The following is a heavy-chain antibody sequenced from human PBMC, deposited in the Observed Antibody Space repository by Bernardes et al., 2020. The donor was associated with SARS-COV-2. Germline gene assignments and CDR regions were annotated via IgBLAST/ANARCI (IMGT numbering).Heavy chain of an antibody. CDR1: GFTFSTYS. CDR3: RGVYYFYGMEV. J-gene: IGHJ6*02. CDR2: ISSSGNTI. Sequence: GGPLRLSCAASGFTFSTYSMNWVRQAPGKGLAWVAYISSSGNTIYYADSVKGRFTISRDNVKDSLSLQMNSLRAEDTAVYYCRGVYYFYGMEVWGPGTTVTVS. V-gene: IGHV3-48*01.